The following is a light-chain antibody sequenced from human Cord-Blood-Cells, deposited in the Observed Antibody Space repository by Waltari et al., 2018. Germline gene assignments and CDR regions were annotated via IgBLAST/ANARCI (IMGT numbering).Light chain of an antibody. J-gene: IGKJ3*01. Sequence: DIQMTQSPSTLSASVGDRVTITCRASQSISSWLAWYQQKPGKAPKLLIYKASSLESGVPSRFGGSGSGTEFTLTISSLQPHDFATYYCQQYNSYSVTFGPGTKLDIK. CDR2: KAS. CDR1: QSISSW. V-gene: IGKV1-5*03. CDR3: QQYNSYSVT.